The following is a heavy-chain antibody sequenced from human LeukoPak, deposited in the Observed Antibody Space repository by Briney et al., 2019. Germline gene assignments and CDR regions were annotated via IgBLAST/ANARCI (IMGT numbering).Heavy chain of an antibody. Sequence: GESLKISCKGSGYSFTSYWIAWVRQMPGKGLEWMGIIYPGDSDTRYSPSFQGQVTISVDKSISTAYLQWSSLKGSDTAMYYCARRGYYDSSTGKNWFDPWGQGTLVTVSS. CDR3: ARRGYYDSSTGKNWFDP. D-gene: IGHD3-22*01. J-gene: IGHJ5*02. CDR1: GYSFTSYW. CDR2: IYPGDSDT. V-gene: IGHV5-51*01.